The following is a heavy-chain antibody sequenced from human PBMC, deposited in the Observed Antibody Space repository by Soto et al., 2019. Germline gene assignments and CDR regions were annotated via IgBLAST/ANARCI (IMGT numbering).Heavy chain of an antibody. J-gene: IGHJ4*02. CDR2: IWYDGSNK. D-gene: IGHD1-26*01. CDR1: GFTFSSYG. CDR3: ARELVGASGDY. Sequence: QVQLVESGGGVVQPGRSLRLSCAASGFTFSSYGMHWVRQAPGKGLEWVAVIWYDGSNKYYADSVKGRFTISRDNSKNTLYLQMNSLRAEDTAVYYCARELVGASGDYWGQGTLVTVSS. V-gene: IGHV3-33*01.